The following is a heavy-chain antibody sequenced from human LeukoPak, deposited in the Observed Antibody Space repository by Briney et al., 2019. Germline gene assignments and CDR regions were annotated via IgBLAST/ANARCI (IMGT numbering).Heavy chain of an antibody. Sequence: GASVKVSCKASGYTFTGYYMHWVRQAPGQGLEWIGWINPNSGGTNYAQKFQGRVAMTRDTSISTAYMELSRLRSDDTAVYYCARAAAGPNWFDPWGQGTLVTVSS. CDR2: INPNSGGT. CDR1: GYTFTGYY. CDR3: ARAAAGPNWFDP. J-gene: IGHJ5*02. D-gene: IGHD6-13*01. V-gene: IGHV1-2*02.